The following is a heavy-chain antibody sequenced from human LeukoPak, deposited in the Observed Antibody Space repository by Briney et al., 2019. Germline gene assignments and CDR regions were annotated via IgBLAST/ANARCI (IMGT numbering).Heavy chain of an antibody. CDR1: GGSISSYC. J-gene: IGHJ4*02. V-gene: IGHV4-4*07. Sequence: SETLSLTCTVSGGSISSYCWSWIRQPAGKGLEWIGRIYTSGSTNYNPSLKSRVTMSVDTSKNQFSLKLSSVTAADTAVYYCARVFDSSGWYVFDYWGQGTLVTVSS. D-gene: IGHD6-19*01. CDR3: ARVFDSSGWYVFDY. CDR2: IYTSGST.